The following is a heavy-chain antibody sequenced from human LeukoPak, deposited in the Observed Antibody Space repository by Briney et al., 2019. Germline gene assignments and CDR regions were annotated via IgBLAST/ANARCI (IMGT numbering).Heavy chain of an antibody. Sequence: ETLSLTCAVYGGSFSGYYWSWVRQAPGKGLEWVSAISGSGGSTYYADSVKGRFTISRDNSKNTLYLQMNSLRAEDTAVYYCAKGTTMIVVAPVVYWGQGTLVTVSS. V-gene: IGHV3-23*01. CDR1: GGSFSGYY. CDR2: ISGSGGST. CDR3: AKGTTMIVVAPVVY. J-gene: IGHJ4*02. D-gene: IGHD3-22*01.